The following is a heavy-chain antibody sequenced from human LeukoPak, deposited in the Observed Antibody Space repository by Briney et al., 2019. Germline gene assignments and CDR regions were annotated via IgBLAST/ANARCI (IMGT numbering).Heavy chain of an antibody. CDR1: GFTVSSNY. D-gene: IGHD4-23*01. CDR3: ARDRAVGKYYYYYGMDV. V-gene: IGHV3-66*02. CDR2: IYSGGST. J-gene: IGHJ6*02. Sequence: GGSLRLSCAASGFTVSSNYMSWVRQAPGKGLEWVSVIYSGGSTYYADSVKGRFTISRDNSKNTLYLQMNSLRAEDTAVYYCARDRAVGKYYYYYGMDVWGQGTLVTVSS.